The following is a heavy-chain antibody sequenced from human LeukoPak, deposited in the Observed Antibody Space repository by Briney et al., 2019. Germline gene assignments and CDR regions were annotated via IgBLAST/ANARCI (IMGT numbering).Heavy chain of an antibody. Sequence: GGSLRLSCAASGFTFSDYYMSWIRQAPGKGLEWVSYISSSSSYTNYADSVKGRFTISRDNAKNSLYLQMNSLRAEDTAVYYCASQTYYFDYWGQGTLVTVSS. V-gene: IGHV3-11*03. CDR1: GFTFSDYY. CDR3: ASQTYYFDY. J-gene: IGHJ4*02. CDR2: ISSSSSYT.